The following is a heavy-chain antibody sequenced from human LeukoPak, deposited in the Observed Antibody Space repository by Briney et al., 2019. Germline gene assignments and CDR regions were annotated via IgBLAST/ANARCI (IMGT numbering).Heavy chain of an antibody. Sequence: HPGGSLRLSCAASGFTFSSYAMSWVRQAPGKGLEWVSAISGSGGSTYCADSVKGRFTISRDNSKNTLYLQMNSLRAEDTAVYYCAKDAGSSGSLEDFQHWGQGTLVTVSS. CDR3: AKDAGSSGSLEDFQH. V-gene: IGHV3-23*01. J-gene: IGHJ1*01. CDR1: GFTFSSYA. D-gene: IGHD6-19*01. CDR2: ISGSGGST.